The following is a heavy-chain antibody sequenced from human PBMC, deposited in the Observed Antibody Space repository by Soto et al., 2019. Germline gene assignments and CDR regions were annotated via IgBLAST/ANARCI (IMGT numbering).Heavy chain of an antibody. Sequence: QVQLVQSGAEVKKPGSSVKVSCKASGGTFSSHTINWVRQAPGQGLEWMGRIIPILGITNYAQRFQGRVTLIADTFTRTAYMELSSLRCEDTSVYYCAKDGGRGDDYSDDDMDVWGQGNRVTVSS. CDR3: AKDGGRGDDYSDDDMDV. V-gene: IGHV1-69*08. D-gene: IGHD1-26*01. J-gene: IGHJ6*02. CDR1: GGTFSSHT. CDR2: IIPILGIT.